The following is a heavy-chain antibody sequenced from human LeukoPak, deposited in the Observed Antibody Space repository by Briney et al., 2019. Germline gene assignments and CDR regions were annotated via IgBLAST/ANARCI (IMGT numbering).Heavy chain of an antibody. CDR2: IIPILGIA. V-gene: IGHV1-69*04. Sequence: SVEVSCKASGYAFTSYGISWVRQAPGQGLEWMGRIIPILGIANYAQKFQGRVTITADKSTSTAYMELSSLRSEDTAVYYCARADRITIFGIDYWGQGTLVTVSS. CDR3: ARADRITIFGIDY. D-gene: IGHD3-3*01. CDR1: GYAFTSYG. J-gene: IGHJ4*02.